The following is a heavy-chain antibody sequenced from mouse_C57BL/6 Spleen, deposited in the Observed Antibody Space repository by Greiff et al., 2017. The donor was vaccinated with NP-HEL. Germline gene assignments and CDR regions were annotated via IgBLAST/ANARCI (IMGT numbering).Heavy chain of an antibody. D-gene: IGHD2-4*01. J-gene: IGHJ1*03. CDR2: IYPGDGDT. V-gene: IGHV1-82*01. CDR1: GYAFSSSW. CDR3: ARSLIYYDYDGYFDV. Sequence: QVQLQQSGPELVKPGASVKISCKASGYAFSSSWMNWVKQRPGKGLEWIGRIYPGDGDTNYNGKFKGKATLTADKSSSTAYMQLSSLTSEDSAVYFCARSLIYYDYDGYFDVWGTGTTVTVSS.